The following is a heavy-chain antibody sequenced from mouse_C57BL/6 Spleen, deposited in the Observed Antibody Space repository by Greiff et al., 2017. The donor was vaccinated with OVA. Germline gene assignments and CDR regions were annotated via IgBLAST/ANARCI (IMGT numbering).Heavy chain of an antibody. CDR3: ARSFVDLLCPAY. V-gene: IGHV3-6*01. CDR1: GYSITSGYY. J-gene: IGHJ3*01. Sequence: EVQLQESGPGLVKPSQSLSLTCSVTGYSITSGYYWNWIRQFPGNKLEWMGYISYDGSNNYNPSLKNRISITRDTSKNQFFLKLNSVTTEDTATYYCARSFVDLLCPAYWGQGTLVTVSA. CDR2: ISYDGSN. D-gene: IGHD2-1*01.